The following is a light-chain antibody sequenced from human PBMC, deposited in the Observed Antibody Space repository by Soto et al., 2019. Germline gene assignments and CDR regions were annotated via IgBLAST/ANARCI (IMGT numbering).Light chain of an antibody. CDR2: GAS. CDR1: QSVSSSY. Sequence: ELVLTQSPGTLSLSPGERATLSCRASQSVSSSYLVWHQQKPGQAPRLLIYGASTRATGIPARFSGSGSGTEFTLTISSLQSEDFAVYYCQQYNNWPPWTFGQGTKVDIK. CDR3: QQYNNWPPWT. V-gene: IGKV3-15*01. J-gene: IGKJ1*01.